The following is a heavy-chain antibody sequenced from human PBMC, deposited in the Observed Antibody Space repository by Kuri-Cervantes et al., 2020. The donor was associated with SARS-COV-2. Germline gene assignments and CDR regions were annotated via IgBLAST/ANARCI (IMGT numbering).Heavy chain of an antibody. D-gene: IGHD3-16*01. J-gene: IGHJ4*02. CDR2: IKHDGSEK. CDR1: GFIFHNYW. V-gene: IGHV3-7*01. CDR3: ASKGG. Sequence: GESLKISCIASGFIFHNYWMDWVRQAPGKGLEWVASIKHDGSEKYFVDSVKGRFTISRDNAKNSLYLQMNNLRAEDTAVYYCASKGGWGQGTLVTVSS.